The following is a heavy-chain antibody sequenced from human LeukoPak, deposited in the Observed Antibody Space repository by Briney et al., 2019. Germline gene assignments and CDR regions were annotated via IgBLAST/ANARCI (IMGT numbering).Heavy chain of an antibody. CDR1: GGSFSGYY. CDR2: INHSGST. V-gene: IGHV4-34*01. Sequence: SETLSLTCAVYGGSFSGYYWSWIRQPPGKGLEWIGEINHSGSTNYNPSLKSRVTISVDTSKNQFSLKLSSVTAADTAVYYCARVKTTYCNSTSCYLMLGAFDIWGEGTMVTVSS. J-gene: IGHJ3*02. D-gene: IGHD2-2*01. CDR3: ARVKTTYCNSTSCYLMLGAFDI.